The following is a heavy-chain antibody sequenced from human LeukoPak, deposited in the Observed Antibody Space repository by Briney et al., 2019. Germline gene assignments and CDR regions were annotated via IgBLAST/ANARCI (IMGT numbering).Heavy chain of an antibody. CDR2: INDRGST. CDR3: ARGRVTDNWNGGHWFDP. CDR1: DKSLKGYY. Sequence: SETLSLTCAVYDKSLKGYYWSWIRQPPGKGLEWIGQINDRGSTNYNPSLKSRVTISLDTPKKQFSLRLSSVTAADTAVFYCARGRVTDNWNGGHWFDPWGRGTLVIVSS. D-gene: IGHD1-20*01. J-gene: IGHJ5*02. V-gene: IGHV4-34*01.